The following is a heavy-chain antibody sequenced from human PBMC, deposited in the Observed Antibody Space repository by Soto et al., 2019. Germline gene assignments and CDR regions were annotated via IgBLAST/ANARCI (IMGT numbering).Heavy chain of an antibody. CDR2: INPSDSDT. V-gene: IGHV5-10-1*01. J-gene: IGHJ4*02. D-gene: IGHD6-19*01. Sequence: EVQLVQSGAEVKKPGESLRMSCEASGYTFTNNYISWVRQMPGKGLEWMGRINPSDSDTNYSPSFQGHVTISADKSIGTVYLQWRSLKASDTAMYYCARGHGWVDYWGQGTLVTVSS. CDR1: GYTFTNNY. CDR3: ARGHGWVDY.